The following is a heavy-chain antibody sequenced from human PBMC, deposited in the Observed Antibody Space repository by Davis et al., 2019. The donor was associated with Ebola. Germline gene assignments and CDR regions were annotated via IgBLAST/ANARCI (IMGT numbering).Heavy chain of an antibody. CDR2: IYYSGNT. D-gene: IGHD6-13*01. J-gene: IGHJ4*02. V-gene: IGHV4-31*03. Sequence: MPSETLSLTCTVSGDSISSGGYYWSWTRQHPGKGLEWIGYIYYSGNTYYNPSLKSRVTISVDTSKNQFSLNLSSVTAADTAVYYCARGAAARFDYRGQGTLVTVSS. CDR3: ARGAAARFDY. CDR1: GDSISSGGYY.